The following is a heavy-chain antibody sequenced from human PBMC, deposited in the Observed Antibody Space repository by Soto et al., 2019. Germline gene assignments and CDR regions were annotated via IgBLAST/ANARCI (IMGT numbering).Heavy chain of an antibody. D-gene: IGHD5-12*01. CDR3: ARSPGGYDSNWFDP. CDR2: IIPIFGTA. V-gene: IGHV1-69*13. CDR1: GGTFSSYA. J-gene: IGHJ5*02. Sequence: SVKVSCKASGGTFSSYAISWVRQAPGQGLEWMGGIIPIFGTANYAQKFQGRVTITADESTSTAYMELSSLRSEDTAVYYCARSPGGYDSNWFDPWGQGTLVTVSS.